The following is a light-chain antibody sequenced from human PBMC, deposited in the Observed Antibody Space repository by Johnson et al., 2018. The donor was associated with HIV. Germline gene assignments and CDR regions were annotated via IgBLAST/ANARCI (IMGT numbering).Light chain of an antibody. V-gene: IGLV1-44*01. CDR2: RDN. Sequence: QSVLTQPPSASGTPGQRVTISCSGSTSNIGSYTVNWYQQLPGTTPRLLIYRDNQRPSGVPDRFSGSKSGTSASLAISGLQAEDEADYYCATWDDSLDGSYVLGTGTKVTVL. CDR3: ATWDDSLDGSYV. J-gene: IGLJ1*01. CDR1: TSNIGSYT.